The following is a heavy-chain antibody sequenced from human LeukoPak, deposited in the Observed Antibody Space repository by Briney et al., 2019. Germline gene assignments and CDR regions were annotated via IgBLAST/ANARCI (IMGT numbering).Heavy chain of an antibody. V-gene: IGHV1-69*04. Sequence: SVKVSCKASGGTFSSYAISWVRQAPGQGLEWMGRIIPILGIANYAQKFQGRVTITADRSTSTAYMELSSLRSEDTAVYYCARVLVGTLGGYYYYYGMDVWGQGTTVTVSS. CDR3: ARVLVGTLGGYYYYYGMDV. CDR2: IIPILGIA. J-gene: IGHJ6*02. CDR1: GGTFSSYA. D-gene: IGHD2-8*02.